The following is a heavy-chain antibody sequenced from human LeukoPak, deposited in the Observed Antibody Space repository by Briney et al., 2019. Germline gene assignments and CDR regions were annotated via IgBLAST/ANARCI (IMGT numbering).Heavy chain of an antibody. Sequence: SVNETFKSSVGTFLNYAISWVRQAPGQGLEWMGRIIPILGIANYAQKFQARVTLTADKSTSTAYMELSSLRSDDTAVYYCARASQDYYGSGSYYRGGDAFDIWGQGTMVTVSS. J-gene: IGHJ3*02. D-gene: IGHD3-10*01. V-gene: IGHV1-69*04. CDR2: IIPILGIA. CDR1: VGTFLNYA. CDR3: ARASQDYYGSGSYYRGGDAFDI.